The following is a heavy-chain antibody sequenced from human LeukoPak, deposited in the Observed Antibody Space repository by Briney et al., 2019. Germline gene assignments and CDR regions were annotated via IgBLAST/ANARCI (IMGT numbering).Heavy chain of an antibody. Sequence: GGSLRLSCTASGFTFGDYAMSWVRQAPGKGLEWVGFIRSKAYGGTTEYAASVKGRFTISRDDSKSIAYLQMNGLKTEDAAVYYCTTSYGSGSYSLYYYYYMDVWGKGTTVTISS. CDR2: IRSKAYGGTT. V-gene: IGHV3-49*04. CDR3: TTSYGSGSYSLYYYYYMDV. J-gene: IGHJ6*03. CDR1: GFTFGDYA. D-gene: IGHD3-10*01.